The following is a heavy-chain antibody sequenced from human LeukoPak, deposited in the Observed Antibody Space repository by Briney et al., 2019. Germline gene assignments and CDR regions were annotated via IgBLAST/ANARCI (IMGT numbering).Heavy chain of an antibody. Sequence: SVKVSCKASGGTFSSYAISWVRQAPGQGLEWMGRIIPILGIANYAQKFQGRVTITADKSTSTAYMELSSLRSEDTAVYYCARDLHCSGGSCYSDYWGRGTLVTVSS. CDR2: IIPILGIA. V-gene: IGHV1-69*04. J-gene: IGHJ4*02. CDR3: ARDLHCSGGSCYSDY. D-gene: IGHD2-15*01. CDR1: GGTFSSYA.